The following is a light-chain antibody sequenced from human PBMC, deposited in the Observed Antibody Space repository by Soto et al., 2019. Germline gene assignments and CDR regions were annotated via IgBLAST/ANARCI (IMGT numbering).Light chain of an antibody. Sequence: DVQMTQSPSSLSAAVEDRVTITCRASQGIRTDLAWYQQKPGKAPKRLIYAASSLQSGVPSRFSGSGSGTKFTLTITSLQPEDSAAYYCLQYYDYPYTFGQGTRLEIK. CDR1: QGIRTD. CDR2: AAS. J-gene: IGKJ2*01. CDR3: LQYYDYPYT. V-gene: IGKV1-17*01.